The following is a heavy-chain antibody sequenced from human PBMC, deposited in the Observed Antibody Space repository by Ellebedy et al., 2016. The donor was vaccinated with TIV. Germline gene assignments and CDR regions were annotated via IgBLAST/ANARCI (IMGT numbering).Heavy chain of an antibody. CDR3: GTPMVGDFSYYYMDV. Sequence: ASVKVSCXASGYTFTSYDIHWVRQAPGQGLEWMGWVNPNSGYTGYAQMFQGRVTMTRNTSINTAYMELRSLRSDDTAVYYCGTPMVGDFSYYYMDVWGKGTTVTVS. CDR2: VNPNSGYT. D-gene: IGHD5-18*01. CDR1: GYTFTSYD. J-gene: IGHJ6*03. V-gene: IGHV1-8*01.